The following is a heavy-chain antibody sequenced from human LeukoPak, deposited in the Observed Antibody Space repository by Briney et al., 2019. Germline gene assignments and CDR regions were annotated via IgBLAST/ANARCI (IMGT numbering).Heavy chain of an antibody. D-gene: IGHD5-24*01. Sequence: GGSLRLSCAASGFTFSSYAMHWVRQAPGKGLEWVAVISYDGSNKYYADSVKGRFTISRDNSKNTLYLQMNSLRAEDTAVYYCARGGLRGATTNWYFDLWGRGTLVTVSS. CDR3: ARGGLRGATTNWYFDL. CDR2: ISYDGSNK. CDR1: GFTFSSYA. V-gene: IGHV3-30-3*01. J-gene: IGHJ2*01.